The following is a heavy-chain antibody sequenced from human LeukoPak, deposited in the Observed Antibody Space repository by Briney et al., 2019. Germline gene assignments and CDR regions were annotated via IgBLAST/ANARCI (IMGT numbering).Heavy chain of an antibody. J-gene: IGHJ6*03. CDR3: AREGYYYYYYMDV. CDR2: ISSSSSYI. Sequence: GGSPRLSCAASGFTFSSYSMNWVRQAPGKGLEWVSSISSSSSYIYYADSVEGRFTISRDNAKNSLYLQMNSLRAEDTAVYYCAREGYYYYYYMDVWGKGTTVTVSS. CDR1: GFTFSSYS. V-gene: IGHV3-21*01.